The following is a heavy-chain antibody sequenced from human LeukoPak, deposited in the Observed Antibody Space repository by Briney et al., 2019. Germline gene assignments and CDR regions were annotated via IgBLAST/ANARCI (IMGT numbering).Heavy chain of an antibody. D-gene: IGHD3-10*01. Sequence: GESLKISCKGSGYSFTSYWIGWVRQMPGKGLEWMGIIYPGDSDTRYSPSFQGQVTISADKSISTAYLQWSSLKASDTAMYYCARAGSYYGSGSYLDLDYWGQGTLVTVSS. V-gene: IGHV5-51*01. CDR3: ARAGSYYGSGSYLDLDY. CDR1: GYSFTSYW. CDR2: IYPGDSDT. J-gene: IGHJ4*02.